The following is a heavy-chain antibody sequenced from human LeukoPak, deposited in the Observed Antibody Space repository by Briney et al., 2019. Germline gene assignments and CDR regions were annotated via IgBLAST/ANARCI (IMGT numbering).Heavy chain of an antibody. J-gene: IGHJ3*02. Sequence: ASVKVSCKVSGYTLTELSMHWVRQAPRKGLEWMGGFDPEDGETIYAQKFQGRVTMTEDTSTDTAYMELSSLRSEDTAVYYCATERASSSWYGAFDIWGQGTMVTVSS. CDR1: GYTLTELS. D-gene: IGHD6-13*01. V-gene: IGHV1-24*01. CDR2: FDPEDGET. CDR3: ATERASSSWYGAFDI.